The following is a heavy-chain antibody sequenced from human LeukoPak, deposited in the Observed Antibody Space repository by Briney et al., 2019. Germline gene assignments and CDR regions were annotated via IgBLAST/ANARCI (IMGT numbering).Heavy chain of an antibody. V-gene: IGHV1-8*01. CDR3: ARSSSSWYYYYYYYMDV. J-gene: IGHJ6*03. Sequence: GASVKVSCKASGYTFTSYDINWVRQATGQGLEWMGWMNPNSGNTGYAQKFQGRVTMTRNTSISTAYMELGSLRSEDTAVYYCARSSSSWYYYYYYYMDVWAKGPRSPSP. CDR1: GYTFTSYD. D-gene: IGHD6-13*01. CDR2: MNPNSGNT.